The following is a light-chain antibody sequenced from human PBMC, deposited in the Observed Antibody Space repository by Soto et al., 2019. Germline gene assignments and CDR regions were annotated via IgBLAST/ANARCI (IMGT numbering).Light chain of an antibody. V-gene: IGKV3-11*01. CDR2: DAS. J-gene: IGKJ5*01. CDR1: QSIRTS. CDR3: QQRNVWPPIT. Sequence: QSQGTVSLYPGESATLSCRASQSIRTSLAWYQQQPGQAPRLVIFDASNRANGVPARFGGSGSGTDFTLTINSLEPEDFAVYYCQQRNVWPPITFGQGTRLEIK.